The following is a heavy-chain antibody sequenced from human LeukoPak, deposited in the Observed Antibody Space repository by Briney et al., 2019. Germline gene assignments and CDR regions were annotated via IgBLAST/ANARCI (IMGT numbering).Heavy chain of an antibody. CDR3: ARQSSDFWSGYYYYYGMDV. CDR1: GGSISSYY. V-gene: IGHV4-59*08. Sequence: SETLSLTCTVSGGSISSYYWSWIRQPPWKGLEWIGYIYYSGSTNYNPSLKSRVTISVDTSKNQFSLKLSSVTAADTAVYYCARQSSDFWSGYYYYYGMDVWGQGTTVTVSS. CDR2: IYYSGST. J-gene: IGHJ6*02. D-gene: IGHD3-3*01.